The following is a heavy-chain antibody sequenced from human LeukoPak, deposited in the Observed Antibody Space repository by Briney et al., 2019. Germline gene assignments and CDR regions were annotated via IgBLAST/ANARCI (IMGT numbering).Heavy chain of an antibody. CDR2: IYYSGST. CDR1: GGSISSYY. D-gene: IGHD2-2*01. CDR3: ARDLISSTSCL. V-gene: IGHV4-59*01. Sequence: SETLSLTCTVPGGSISSYYWSWIRQPPGKGLEWIGYIYYSGSTNYNPSLKSRVTISVDTSKNQFSLKLSSVTAADTAVYYCARDLISSTSCLWGQGTLVTVSS. J-gene: IGHJ4*02.